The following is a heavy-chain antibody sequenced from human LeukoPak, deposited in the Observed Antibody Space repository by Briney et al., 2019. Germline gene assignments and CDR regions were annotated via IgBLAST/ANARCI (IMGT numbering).Heavy chain of an antibody. V-gene: IGHV3-30*04. CDR2: ISSSGNKK. CDR3: ARDQGY. CDR1: GFTFSSYA. J-gene: IGHJ4*02. Sequence: PGRSLRLSCAASGFTFSSYAMHRVRQAPGKGLEWVAVISSSGNKKYYADSVKGRLTVSRDNSKNTLYLQMNSLRAEDTAVYYCARDQGYWGQGTLVTVSS.